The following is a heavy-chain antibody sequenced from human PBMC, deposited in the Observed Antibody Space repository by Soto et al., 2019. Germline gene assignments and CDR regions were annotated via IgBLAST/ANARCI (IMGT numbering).Heavy chain of an antibody. V-gene: IGHV4-34*01. Sequence: SETLSLTCAVYGGSFTGYYWSWIRQPPGKGLEWIGEINHSGSTNYNPSLKSRVTISVDTSKNQFSLKLSSVTAADTAVYYCARGQSGYYYAYYYYGMDVWGQGTTVTVSS. CDR1: GGSFTGYY. CDR2: INHSGST. J-gene: IGHJ6*02. CDR3: ARGQSGYYYAYYYYGMDV. D-gene: IGHD3-22*01.